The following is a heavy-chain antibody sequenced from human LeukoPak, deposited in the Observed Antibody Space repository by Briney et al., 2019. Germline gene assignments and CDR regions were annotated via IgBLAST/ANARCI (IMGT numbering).Heavy chain of an antibody. D-gene: IGHD6-13*01. J-gene: IGHJ4*02. CDR3: AKDGEIAAAAYFDY. Sequence: WGSLRLSCAASGFTFSNSAMSWVRQAPGKGLEWVSTISDAGVSTYYTDSVKGRFTISRDNSKNTLYLQMNSLRAEDTAVYYCAKDGEIAAAAYFDYWGEGTVVPVSS. V-gene: IGHV3-23*01. CDR2: ISDAGVST. CDR1: GFTFSNSA.